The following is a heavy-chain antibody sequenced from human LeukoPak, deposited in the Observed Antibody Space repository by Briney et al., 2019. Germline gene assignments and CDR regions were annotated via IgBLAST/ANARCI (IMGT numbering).Heavy chain of an antibody. J-gene: IGHJ4*02. D-gene: IGHD3-22*01. V-gene: IGHV1-18*01. Sequence: ASVKVSCKASGYTFTSYGISWVRQAPGQGLEWMGWISGNNGNPNYAQKLQGRVTMTTDTSTSTAYMELRSLRSDDTAVYYCAVAYYYDDSGYLPRYWGQGTLVTVSS. CDR1: GYTFTSYG. CDR3: AVAYYYDDSGYLPRY. CDR2: ISGNNGNP.